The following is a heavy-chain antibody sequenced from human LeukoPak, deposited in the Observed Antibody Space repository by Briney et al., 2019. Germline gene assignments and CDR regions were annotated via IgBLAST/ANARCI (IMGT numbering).Heavy chain of an antibody. CDR1: GFTFTNDF. J-gene: IGHJ5*02. CDR2: ISSSSSYI. V-gene: IGHV3-21*01. Sequence: GGSLRLSCAASGFTFTNDFMTWVRQAPGKGLEWVSSISSSSSYIYYADSVKGRFTISRDNAKNSLYLQMNSLRAEDTAVYYCARDSNWFDPWGQGTLVTVSS. CDR3: ARDSNWFDP.